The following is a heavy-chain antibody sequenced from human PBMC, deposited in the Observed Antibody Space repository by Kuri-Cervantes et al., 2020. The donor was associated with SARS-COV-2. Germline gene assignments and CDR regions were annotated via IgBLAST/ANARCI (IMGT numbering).Heavy chain of an antibody. Sequence: SETLSLTCTVSGGSISSYYWSWIRQPPGKGLEWIGYFYYSGVTNYNPSLKNRVTMSVDTSKNQFSLNLGSVTAADTAVYYCARDNILFSGSGFDYWGQGTLVTVSS. CDR3: ARDNILFSGSGFDY. V-gene: IGHV4-59*01. CDR2: FYYSGVT. J-gene: IGHJ4*02. D-gene: IGHD1-26*01. CDR1: GGSISSYY.